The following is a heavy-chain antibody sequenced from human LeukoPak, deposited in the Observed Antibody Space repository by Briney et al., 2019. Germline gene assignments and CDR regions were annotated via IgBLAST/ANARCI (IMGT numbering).Heavy chain of an antibody. CDR2: IYSGGST. CDR1: GFTVSSNY. D-gene: IGHD6-19*01. V-gene: IGHV3-53*01. CDR3: ARGLSSGWYYFDS. Sequence: HPGGSLRLSCAASGFTVSSNYMSWVRQAPGKGLEWVSVIYSGGSTYYADSVKGRFTISRDNSKNTLYLQMNSLRAEDTAVYYCARGLSSGWYYFDSWGQGALVTVSS. J-gene: IGHJ4*02.